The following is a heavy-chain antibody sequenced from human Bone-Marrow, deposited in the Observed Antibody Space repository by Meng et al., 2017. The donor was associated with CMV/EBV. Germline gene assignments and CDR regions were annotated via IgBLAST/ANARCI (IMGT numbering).Heavy chain of an antibody. Sequence: ASVKVSCKASGYTFTSYGISWVRQAPGQGLEWMGWISAYNGNTNYAQKLQGRVTITADKSTSTAYMELSGLRSEDTAAYYCARGTAMVNNWFDSWGQGTLVTVSS. V-gene: IGHV1-18*01. CDR2: ISAYNGNT. CDR1: GYTFTSYG. CDR3: ARGTAMVNNWFDS. J-gene: IGHJ5*01. D-gene: IGHD5-18*01.